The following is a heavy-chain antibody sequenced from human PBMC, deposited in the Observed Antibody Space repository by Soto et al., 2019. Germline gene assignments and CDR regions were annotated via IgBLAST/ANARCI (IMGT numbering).Heavy chain of an antibody. D-gene: IGHD6-13*01. J-gene: IGHJ6*02. Sequence: PSETLSLTCTVSGGSISSSSYYWGWIRQPPGKGLEWIGSIYYSQSTYYNPSLKSRVTISVDTSKNQFSLKLGSVTAADTAVYYCARATSYSSNWCYGMDVWGQGTTVTVSS. CDR1: GGSISSSSYY. CDR2: IYYSQST. CDR3: ARATSYSSNWCYGMDV. V-gene: IGHV4-39*01.